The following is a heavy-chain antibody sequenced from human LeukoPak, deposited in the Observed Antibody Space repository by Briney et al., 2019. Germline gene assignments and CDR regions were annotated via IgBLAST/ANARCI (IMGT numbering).Heavy chain of an antibody. V-gene: IGHV4-59*01. CDR3: ARGYCSGGSCYSRNYYYYYMDV. D-gene: IGHD2-15*01. Sequence: PSETLSLTCNVSGGSMSSYYWSWIRQPPGKGLEWIGYIYYSGSTNYNPSLKSRVTISVDTSKNQFSLKLSSVTAADTAVYYCARGYCSGGSCYSRNYYYYYMDVWGKGTTVTISS. CDR2: IYYSGST. J-gene: IGHJ6*03. CDR1: GGSMSSYY.